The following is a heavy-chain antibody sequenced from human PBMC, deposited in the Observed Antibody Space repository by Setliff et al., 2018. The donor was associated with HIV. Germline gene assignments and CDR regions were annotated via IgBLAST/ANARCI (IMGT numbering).Heavy chain of an antibody. J-gene: IGHJ6*03. D-gene: IGHD3-3*01. CDR2: IYYSGST. CDR3: ARSPPTTFWSGYTYYYYMDV. V-gene: IGHV4-59*01. CDR1: GGSISSYY. Sequence: TSETLSLTCTVSGGSISSYYWSWIRQPPGKGLEWIGYIYYSGSTNYNPSLKSRVTISVDTSKNQFSLKPNSVTAADTAVYYCARSPPTTFWSGYTYYYYMDVWGKGTTVTVSS.